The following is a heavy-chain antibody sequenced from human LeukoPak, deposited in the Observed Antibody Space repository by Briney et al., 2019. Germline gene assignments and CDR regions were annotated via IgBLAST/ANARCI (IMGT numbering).Heavy chain of an antibody. CDR2: INHSGST. CDR3: ARTYSSGWYGDYYYGMDV. V-gene: IGHV4-34*01. CDR1: GGSFSGYY. Sequence: SETLSLTCAVYGGSFSGYYWSWIRQPPGKGLEWIGEINHSGSTNYNPSLKSRVTISVDTSKNQFSLKLSSVTAADTAVYYCARTYSSGWYGDYYYGMDVWGQGTTVTVSS. J-gene: IGHJ6*02. D-gene: IGHD6-19*01.